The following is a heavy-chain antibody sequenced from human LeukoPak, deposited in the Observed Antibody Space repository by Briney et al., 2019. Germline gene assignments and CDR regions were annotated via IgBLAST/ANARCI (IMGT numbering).Heavy chain of an antibody. Sequence: PGGSLRLSCAASGFPFSTYWMSWVRQAPGKGLVWVSRINSDGSSTRYADSVKGRFTISRDNSKNTLYLQMNSLRAEDTAVYYCAKDQGRVNSYGYSWFDPWGQGTLVTVSS. CDR1: GFPFSTYW. CDR2: INSDGSST. V-gene: IGHV3-74*01. CDR3: AKDQGRVNSYGYSWFDP. D-gene: IGHD5-18*01. J-gene: IGHJ5*02.